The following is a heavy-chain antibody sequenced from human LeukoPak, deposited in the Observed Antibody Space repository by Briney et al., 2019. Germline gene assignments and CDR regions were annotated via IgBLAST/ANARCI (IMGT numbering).Heavy chain of an antibody. Sequence: SETLSLTCAVYGGSISSGGYYWSWIRQHPGKGLEWIGYIYYSGSTYYNPSLKSRVTISVDTSKNQFSLKLSSVTAADTAVYYCARDKSGVIYYYGMDVWGQGTTVTVSS. D-gene: IGHD5-12*01. CDR1: GGSISSGGYY. CDR3: ARDKSGVIYYYGMDV. V-gene: IGHV4-31*11. CDR2: IYYSGST. J-gene: IGHJ6*02.